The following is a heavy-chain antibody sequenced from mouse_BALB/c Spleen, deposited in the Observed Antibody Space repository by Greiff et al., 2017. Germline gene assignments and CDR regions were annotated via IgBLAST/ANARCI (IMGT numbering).Heavy chain of an antibody. Sequence: EVKLMESGGGLVKPGGSLKLSCAASGFAFSSYDMSWVRQTPEKRLEWVASISSGGSTYYPDSVKGRFTISRDNARNILYLQMSSLRSEDTAMYYCARGGGSPAWFAYWGQGTLVTVSA. CDR3: ARGGGSPAWFAY. V-gene: IGHV5-6-5*01. CDR2: ISSGGST. CDR1: GFAFSSYD. D-gene: IGHD1-1*02. J-gene: IGHJ3*01.